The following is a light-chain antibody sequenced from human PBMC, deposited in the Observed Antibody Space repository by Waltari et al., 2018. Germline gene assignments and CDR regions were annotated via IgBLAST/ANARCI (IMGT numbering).Light chain of an antibody. CDR3: CSRAGSSVV. CDR2: DVS. CDR1: SGDVGDYNY. V-gene: IGLV2-11*01. Sequence: QSALTQPRSVSGSPGQSVTISCTGTSGDVGDYNYVSWYQEQPGKAPSLTIYDVSERPPGVPDRFSASKAANPASPTSSGRQAEDEGSYHCCSRAGSSVVFGGGTKLTVL. J-gene: IGLJ2*01.